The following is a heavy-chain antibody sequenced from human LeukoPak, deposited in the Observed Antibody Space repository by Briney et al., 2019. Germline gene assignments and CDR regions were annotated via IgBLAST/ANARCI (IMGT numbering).Heavy chain of an antibody. J-gene: IGHJ1*01. CDR3: ARDRWNYDSSGYYFLRYFQH. V-gene: IGHV3-74*01. CDR1: GFTLSSYW. CDR2: INRDGSSA. D-gene: IGHD3-22*01. Sequence: GGSLRLSCAASGFTLSSYWMHWVRQAPGKGLVWVSRINRDGSSANYADSVRGRLTISRDNAKNTLYLQMDSLRAEDAAVYYCARDRWNYDSSGYYFLRYFQHWGQGTLVTVSS.